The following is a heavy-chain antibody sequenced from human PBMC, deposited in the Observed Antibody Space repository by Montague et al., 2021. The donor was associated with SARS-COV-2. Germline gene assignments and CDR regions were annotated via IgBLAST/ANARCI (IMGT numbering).Heavy chain of an antibody. J-gene: IGHJ6*02. D-gene: IGHD3-3*01. Sequence: SETLSLTCTVSGASVASGNFYWSWIRQPPGKGLEWIGYMYYTGHTNYNPSLESRVTMPVDPSKNQSSLKLSSVTAADTAVYYCARDPWRITIFGVVTRYGMDVWGQGTTVTVSS. CDR2: MYYTGHT. CDR1: GASVASGNFY. CDR3: ARDPWRITIFGVVTRYGMDV. V-gene: IGHV4-61*01.